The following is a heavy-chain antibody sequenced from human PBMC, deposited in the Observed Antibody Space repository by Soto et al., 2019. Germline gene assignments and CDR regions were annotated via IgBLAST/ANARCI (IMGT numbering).Heavy chain of an antibody. CDR2: IIPIFGTP. CDR3: ARDRDDYGSGNYYNRIDF. Sequence: QVQLVKSGAEVKKPGSSVKVSCKASGGIFSTYAISWLRQAPGQALEWMGGIIPIFGTPNYAQRFQGRVTITAYESMSTAYVELSRLRSEDTAVYYCARDRDDYGSGNYYNRIDFWGQGTLVTVSS. D-gene: IGHD3-10*01. J-gene: IGHJ4*02. CDR1: GGIFSTYA. V-gene: IGHV1-69*01.